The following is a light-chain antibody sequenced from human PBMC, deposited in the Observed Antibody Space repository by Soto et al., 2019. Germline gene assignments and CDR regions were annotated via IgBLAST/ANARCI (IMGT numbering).Light chain of an antibody. CDR2: GAS. Sequence: EIVMTQSPATLSVSPGERATLSCRASQSVSSNLAWYQQKGGQAPRLLTYGASTRATGIPAGFSGSGSGTEFTLTISSLQSEDFAVYFCQQFNNWPQTFGQGTKVDIK. J-gene: IGKJ1*01. V-gene: IGKV3-15*01. CDR3: QQFNNWPQT. CDR1: QSVSSN.